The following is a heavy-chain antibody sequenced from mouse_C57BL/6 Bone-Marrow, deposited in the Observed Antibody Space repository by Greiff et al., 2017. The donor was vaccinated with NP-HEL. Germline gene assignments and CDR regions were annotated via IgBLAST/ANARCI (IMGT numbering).Heavy chain of an antibody. CDR1: GYTFTSYW. V-gene: IGHV1-55*01. J-gene: IGHJ2*01. CDR3: ARWDMGLPYFDY. Sequence: QVQLQQPGAELVKPGASVKMSCKASGYTFTSYWITWVKQRPGQGLEWIGDIYPGSGSTNYNEKFKSKATLTVDTSSSTAYMQLSSLTSEDSAVHYCARWDMGLPYFDYWGQGTTLTVSS. D-gene: IGHD2-2*01. CDR2: IYPGSGST.